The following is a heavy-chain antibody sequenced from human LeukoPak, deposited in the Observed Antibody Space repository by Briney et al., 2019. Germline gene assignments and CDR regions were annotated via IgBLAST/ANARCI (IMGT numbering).Heavy chain of an antibody. CDR2: IYYSGST. CDR1: GGSISSSGYY. V-gene: IGHV4-39*01. CDR3: ARFRTLTTHFDY. J-gene: IGHJ4*02. Sequence: KPSETLSLTCTGSGGSISSSGYYWVWIRQPPGKGLEWIGTIYYSGSTYYNPSLKSRVTISVDTSKNQFSLKLSSVTAADKAVYYCARFRTLTTHFDYWGQGTLVSVSS. D-gene: IGHD1/OR15-1a*01.